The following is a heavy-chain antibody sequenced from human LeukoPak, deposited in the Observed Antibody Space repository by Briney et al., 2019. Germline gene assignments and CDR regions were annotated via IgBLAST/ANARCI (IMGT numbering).Heavy chain of an antibody. J-gene: IGHJ4*02. Sequence: GGSLRLSCAASGFTFSSYAMHWVRQAPGKRLEWVAVISYGGSNKYYADSVKGRFTISRDNSKNTLYLQMNSLRAEDTAVYYCARVGGRGYSYGYENYYFDYWGQGTLVTVSS. CDR3: ARVGGRGYSYGYENYYFDY. CDR1: GFTFSSYA. CDR2: ISYGGSNK. V-gene: IGHV3-30*04. D-gene: IGHD5-18*01.